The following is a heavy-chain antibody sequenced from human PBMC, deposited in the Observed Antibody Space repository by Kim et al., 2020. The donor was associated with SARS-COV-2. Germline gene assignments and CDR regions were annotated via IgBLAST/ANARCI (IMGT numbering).Heavy chain of an antibody. CDR1: GFTFSSYG. J-gene: IGHJ4*02. Sequence: GGSLRLSCAASGFTFSSYGMHWVRQAPGKGLEWVAVIWYDGSNKYYADSVKGRFTISRDNSKNTLYLQMNSLRAEDTAVYYCAKVGVVAATWRTYYFDYWGQGTLVTVSS. D-gene: IGHD2-15*01. CDR2: IWYDGSNK. CDR3: AKVGVVAATWRTYYFDY. V-gene: IGHV3-33*06.